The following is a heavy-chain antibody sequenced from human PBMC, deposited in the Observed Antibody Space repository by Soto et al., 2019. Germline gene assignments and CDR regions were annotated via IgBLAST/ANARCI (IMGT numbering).Heavy chain of an antibody. J-gene: IGHJ4*02. V-gene: IGHV1-58*01. CDR2: IVVGSGKT. CDR1: GFTFTSSA. CDR3: AADYCDSSGYCYYRSGY. Sequence: QMQLVQTGPEVKKPGTSVKVSCKASGFTFTSSALQWVRQARGPRLEWLGWIVVGSGKTNYAQKFQERVTITRDMSTSTAYMELSSLRSEDTAVYYCAADYCDSSGYCYYRSGYWGQGTLVTVSS. D-gene: IGHD3-22*01.